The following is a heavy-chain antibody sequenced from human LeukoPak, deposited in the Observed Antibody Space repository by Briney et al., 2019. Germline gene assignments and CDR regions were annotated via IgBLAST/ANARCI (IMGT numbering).Heavy chain of an antibody. Sequence: PGGSLRLSCAASGFTFSSYSMNWVRQAPGKGLEWVSYISSGSSTIYYADSVKGRFTISRDNAKNSLYLQMNSLRAEDTALYYCARAIAAAGTWFDPWGQGTLVTVSS. CDR2: ISSGSSTI. D-gene: IGHD6-13*01. J-gene: IGHJ5*02. V-gene: IGHV3-48*01. CDR1: GFTFSSYS. CDR3: ARAIAAAGTWFDP.